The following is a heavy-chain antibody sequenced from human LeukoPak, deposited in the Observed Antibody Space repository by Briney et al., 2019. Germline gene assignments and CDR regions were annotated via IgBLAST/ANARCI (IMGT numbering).Heavy chain of an antibody. Sequence: PGGSLRLSCAASGFTFSNAWMSWVRQAPGKGLECVGRIKSKTDGGTTDYAAPVKGRFTISRDDSKNTLYLQMNSLKTEDTAVYYCTTDPRVAAAGTRVDYWGQGTLVTVSS. D-gene: IGHD6-13*01. CDR3: TTDPRVAAAGTRVDY. J-gene: IGHJ4*02. CDR2: IKSKTDGGTT. CDR1: GFTFSNAW. V-gene: IGHV3-15*01.